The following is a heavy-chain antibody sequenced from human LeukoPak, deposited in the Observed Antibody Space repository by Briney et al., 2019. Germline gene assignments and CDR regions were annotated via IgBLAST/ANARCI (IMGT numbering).Heavy chain of an antibody. Sequence: PGGSLRLSCAASGFTFSCYWMHWVRQVPGKGLVWLSRISSDGSSTDYADSVKGRFTISRDNTKNTLYLQMNSLRVEDTAVYYCARVLAVAGSSILRSWGQGTPVTVSS. CDR2: ISSDGSST. V-gene: IGHV3-74*01. J-gene: IGHJ5*02. CDR3: ARVLAVAGSSILRS. D-gene: IGHD6-19*01. CDR1: GFTFSCYW.